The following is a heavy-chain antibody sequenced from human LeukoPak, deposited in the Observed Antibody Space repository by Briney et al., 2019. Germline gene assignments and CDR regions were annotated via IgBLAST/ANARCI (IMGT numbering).Heavy chain of an antibody. D-gene: IGHD3-10*01. CDR3: ARELRIRGSGSPGY. Sequence: ASVKVSCKASGYTFTSYGISWVRQAPGQGLEWMGWISAYNGNTNYAQKLQGRVTMTTDTSTSTAYMELRSLRSDDTAVYYRARELRIRGSGSPGYWGQGTLVTVSS. V-gene: IGHV1-18*01. CDR2: ISAYNGNT. J-gene: IGHJ4*02. CDR1: GYTFTSYG.